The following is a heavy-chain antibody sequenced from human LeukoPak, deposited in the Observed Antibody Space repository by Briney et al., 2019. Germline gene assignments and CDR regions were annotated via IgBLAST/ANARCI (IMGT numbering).Heavy chain of an antibody. CDR3: ARHAYNGMDV. J-gene: IGHJ6*02. Sequence: GASLQISCKGSGYSFTSYWIAWVRQMPGKGLEWMGIIYPGDSDTRYTPSFQGQVTISADKSISTAYLQWSSLKASDTAMYYCARHAYNGMDVWGQGTTVTVSS. CDR2: IYPGDSDT. V-gene: IGHV5-51*01. CDR1: GYSFTSYW.